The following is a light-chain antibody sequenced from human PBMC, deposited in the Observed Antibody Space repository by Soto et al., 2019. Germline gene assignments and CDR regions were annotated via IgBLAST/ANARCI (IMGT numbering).Light chain of an antibody. CDR2: EVS. Sequence: QSVLTQPASVSGSPGQSITISCTGTSSDIGAYNSVSWYQQHPGKAPELMIYEVSNRPSGVSNRFSASKSGNTASLTISGLQAEDEADYYCSSRTTSNPDVFGTGTKVTVL. CDR1: SSDIGAYNS. V-gene: IGLV2-14*01. J-gene: IGLJ1*01. CDR3: SSRTTSNPDV.